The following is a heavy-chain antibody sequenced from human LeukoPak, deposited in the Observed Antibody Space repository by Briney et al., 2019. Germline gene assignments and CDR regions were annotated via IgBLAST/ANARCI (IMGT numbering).Heavy chain of an antibody. CDR2: IKEDGSAK. V-gene: IGHV3-7*01. Sequence: GGSLRLSCAASGFTFSNYWMSWVRQAPGKGLEWVANIKEDGSAKYYVDSVKGRFTISRDNSKNTLYLQLNSLRAGDTALYFCAKDRRRDDVLTGSFSDWGQGTLVTVSS. D-gene: IGHD3-9*01. J-gene: IGHJ4*02. CDR1: GFTFSNYW. CDR3: AKDRRRDDVLTGSFSD.